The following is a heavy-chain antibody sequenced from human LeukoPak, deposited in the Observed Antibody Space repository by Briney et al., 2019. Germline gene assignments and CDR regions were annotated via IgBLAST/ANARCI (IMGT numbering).Heavy chain of an antibody. CDR3: ATGRQLHLGELFPFAEFFQP. CDR2: ICPNRVVT. D-gene: IGHD3-16*01. V-gene: IGHV1-2*02. CDR1: AYTFTGYY. J-gene: IGHJ1*01. Sequence: ASVKVSCEAPAYTFTGYYMHCVRXXPXXXGEXMGWICPNRVVTNYAQNFQGRVNMTRDTYIRTAYMELRSLSSDDTAVYYRATGRQLHLGELFPFAEFFQPWGQGTLVTVFS.